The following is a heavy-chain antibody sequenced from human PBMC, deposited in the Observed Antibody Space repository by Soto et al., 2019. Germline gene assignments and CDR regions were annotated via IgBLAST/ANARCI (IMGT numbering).Heavy chain of an antibody. CDR1: GFIFTNYY. D-gene: IGHD3-22*01. Sequence: ASVKVSCKASGFIFTNYYMHWVRQAPGHGLEWMGVINPSGTSTTYAQSFQGRVIMTRDTSTTTVSMELSSLGYDDTAVYFCARGESMIDVAPGGMDVWGQGTTVTVSS. J-gene: IGHJ6*02. V-gene: IGHV1-46*01. CDR3: ARGESMIDVAPGGMDV. CDR2: INPSGTST.